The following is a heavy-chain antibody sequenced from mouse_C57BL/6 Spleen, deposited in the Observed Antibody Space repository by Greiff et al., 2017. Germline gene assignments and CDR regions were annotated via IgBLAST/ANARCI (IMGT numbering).Heavy chain of an antibody. Sequence: VKLQESGPGLVAPSQSLSITCTVSGFSLTSYAISWVRQPPGKGLEWLGVIWTGGGTNYNSAHKSRLSISKDNSKSQVYLKMNRLRTVDTASYYCASQPIYYDYGWFAYWGQGALVTVSA. J-gene: IGHJ3*01. CDR2: IWTGGGT. D-gene: IGHD2-4*01. CDR1: GFSLTSYA. V-gene: IGHV2-9-1*01. CDR3: ASQPIYYDYGWFAY.